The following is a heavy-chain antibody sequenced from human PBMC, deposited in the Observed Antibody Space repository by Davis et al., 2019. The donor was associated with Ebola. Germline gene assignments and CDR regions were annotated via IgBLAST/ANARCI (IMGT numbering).Heavy chain of an antibody. CDR1: GFTFSSYA. CDR2: ISGRGGST. Sequence: PGGSLRLSCAASGFTFSSYAMSWVRQAPGKGLEWVSAISGRGGSTYYADSVKGRFTISRDNAKNSLYLQMNSLRAEDTAVYYCARARGGYLGYWGQGTLVTVSS. J-gene: IGHJ4*02. V-gene: IGHV3-23*01. D-gene: IGHD5-18*01. CDR3: ARARGGYLGY.